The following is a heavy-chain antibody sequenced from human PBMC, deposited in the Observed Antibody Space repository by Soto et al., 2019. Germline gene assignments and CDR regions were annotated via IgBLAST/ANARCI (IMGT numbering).Heavy chain of an antibody. D-gene: IGHD3-3*01. CDR1: GLTCSSYA. CDR3: GKNYDFGSPVIG. CDR2: ISGSGGST. V-gene: IGHV3-23*01. J-gene: IGHJ4*02. Sequence: PGGSLRHSCAASGLTCSSYAMSWVRQATGKGLEWVSAISGSGGSTYYADSVKGGFTISRDNSKNTLYLQMNSLRAEVTAVYYCGKNYDFGSPVIGGGQGTLVTVSS.